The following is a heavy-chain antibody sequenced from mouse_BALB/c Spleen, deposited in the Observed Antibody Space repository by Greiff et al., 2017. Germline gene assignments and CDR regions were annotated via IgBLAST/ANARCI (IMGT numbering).Heavy chain of an antibody. CDR1: GFTFSSYG. J-gene: IGHJ4*01. CDR2: ISSGGSYT. D-gene: IGHD2-4*01. Sequence: EVQLVESGGDLVKPGGSLKLSCAASGFTFSSYGMSWVRQTPDKRLEWVATISSGGSYTYYPDSVKGRFTISRDNAKNTLYLQMSSLKSEDTAMYYCAREITNYAMDYWGQGTSVTVSS. V-gene: IGHV5-6*01. CDR3: AREITNYAMDY.